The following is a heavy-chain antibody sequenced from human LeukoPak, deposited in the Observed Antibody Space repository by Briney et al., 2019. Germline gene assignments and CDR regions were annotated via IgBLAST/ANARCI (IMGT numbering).Heavy chain of an antibody. CDR2: ISWDGVST. CDR1: GFIFDDYA. J-gene: IGHJ6*03. D-gene: IGHD1-20*01. Sequence: GGSLRLSCAASGFIFDDYAMHWVRQAPGKGLEWVSHISWDGVSTAYADSVKGRFTISRDNSKNSLYLQMNRLGAEDTALYYCGRTYNSDYFVDVWGKGTTVTVSS. CDR3: GRTYNSDYFVDV. V-gene: IGHV3-43D*03.